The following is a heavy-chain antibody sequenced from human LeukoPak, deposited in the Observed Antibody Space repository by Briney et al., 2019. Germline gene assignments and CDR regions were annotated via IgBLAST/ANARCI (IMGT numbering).Heavy chain of an antibody. D-gene: IGHD1-14*01. CDR2: LLYDGNTK. V-gene: IGHV3-33*01. Sequence: TGGSLRLSCAASGFSLSNYGMHWVRQAPGKGLEWVAALLYDGNTKHYADSVKGRFTISRDISKNTFYLQMNSLTAEDTAVYYCARDHRPEIQYYYMDVRGKGTTVAVSS. CDR3: ARDHRPEIQYYYMDV. CDR1: GFSLSNYG. J-gene: IGHJ6*03.